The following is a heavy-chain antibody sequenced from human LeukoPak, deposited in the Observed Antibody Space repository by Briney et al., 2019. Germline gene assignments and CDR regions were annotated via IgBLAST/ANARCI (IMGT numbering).Heavy chain of an antibody. CDR1: RFSFSDYY. Sequence: GGSLRLSCAASRFSFSDYYMSWIRQAPGKGLEWISYISSSGTNKYYPDSVKGRFTISRDNAENSVYLQMNSLRAEDTAVYYCARASDYGNYPAADYWGQGTLVTVSS. J-gene: IGHJ4*02. D-gene: IGHD4-11*01. V-gene: IGHV3-11*01. CDR2: ISSSGTNK. CDR3: ARASDYGNYPAADY.